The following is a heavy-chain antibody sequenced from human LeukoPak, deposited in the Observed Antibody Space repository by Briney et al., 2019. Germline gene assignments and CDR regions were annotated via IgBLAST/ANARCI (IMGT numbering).Heavy chain of an antibody. J-gene: IGHJ4*02. CDR1: GFTFSSYA. CDR2: ISYDGSNK. CDR3: ASVPDLDY. Sequence: GGSLRLSCAASGFTFSSYAMHWVRQAPGKGLEWVAVISYDGSNKYYADSVKGRFTISRDNSKNTLYLQMNSLRAEDTAVYYCASVPDLDYWGQGTLVTVSS. V-gene: IGHV3-30-3*01.